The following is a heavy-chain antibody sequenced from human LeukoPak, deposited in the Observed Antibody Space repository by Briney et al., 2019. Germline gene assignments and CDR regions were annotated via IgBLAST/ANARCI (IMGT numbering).Heavy chain of an antibody. CDR3: ARGFDSSGWNDY. Sequence: GGSLRLSCAASGFTFSSYSMNWVRQAPGKGLEWVSSISSSSSYIYYADSVKGRFTISRDNAKNSLYLQMNSLRAEDTAVYYCARGFDSSGWNDYWGQGTLVTASS. D-gene: IGHD6-19*01. V-gene: IGHV3-21*01. J-gene: IGHJ4*02. CDR1: GFTFSSYS. CDR2: ISSSSSYI.